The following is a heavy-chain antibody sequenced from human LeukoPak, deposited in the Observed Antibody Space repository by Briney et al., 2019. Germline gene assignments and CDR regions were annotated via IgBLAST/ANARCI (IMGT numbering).Heavy chain of an antibody. V-gene: IGHV5-51*01. CDR2: IYPADSDT. D-gene: IGHD1-14*01. CDR3: ARRLGTGTPEY. J-gene: IGHJ4*02. CDR1: GYIFANYW. Sequence: GESLNISCQASGYIFANYWIAWVRQTPGKGLECMGIIYPADSDTRYSPSFRGQVTISADRSINTAYLQWKSLKASDTAIYYCARRLGTGTPEYWGQGTLVTVSS.